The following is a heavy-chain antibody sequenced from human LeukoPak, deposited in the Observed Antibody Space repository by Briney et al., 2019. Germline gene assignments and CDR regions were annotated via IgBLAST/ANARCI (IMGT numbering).Heavy chain of an antibody. V-gene: IGHV1-69*13. CDR1: GGSFSDYP. D-gene: IGHD3-3*02. CDR3: VRPDRIFGVPAAFDA. Sequence: VASVKVSCKASGGSFSDYPINWVRQAPGQGLEWLGGIIHKYSASNYAQAFQGRVTITADESTNTVYMEMSGLRPDDTAVYYCVRPDRIFGVPAAFDAWGQGTLVAVSS. CDR2: IIHKYSAS. J-gene: IGHJ3*01.